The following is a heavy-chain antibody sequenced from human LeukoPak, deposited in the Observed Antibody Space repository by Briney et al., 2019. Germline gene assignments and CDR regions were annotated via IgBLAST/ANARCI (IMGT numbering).Heavy chain of an antibody. Sequence: SETLSLTCSVAGGSISTYYWNWIRQTPGKGLEWIGHISNGNTEYNPSLKSRVTISVDTSKNQISLKSTSVTAADTAVYYCARDKAHSYGRYFDPWGQGALVTVSS. CDR3: ARDKAHSYGRYFDP. D-gene: IGHD5-18*01. J-gene: IGHJ5*02. CDR1: GGSISTYY. CDR2: ISNGNT. V-gene: IGHV4-59*01.